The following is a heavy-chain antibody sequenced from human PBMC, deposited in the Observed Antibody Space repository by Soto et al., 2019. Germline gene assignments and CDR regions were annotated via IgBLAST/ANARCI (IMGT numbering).Heavy chain of an antibody. D-gene: IGHD6-25*01. V-gene: IGHV3-21*01. Sequence: EVQLVESGGGLVKPGGSLRLSCAASGFTFSSYSMNWVRQAPGKGLEGVSSISSSSSYIYYADSVKGRFTISRDNAKNSLYLQMNSLRAEDTAVYYCARMGSQRYYYYGMDVWGQGTTVTVSS. CDR3: ARMGSQRYYYYGMDV. J-gene: IGHJ6*02. CDR1: GFTFSSYS. CDR2: ISSSSSYI.